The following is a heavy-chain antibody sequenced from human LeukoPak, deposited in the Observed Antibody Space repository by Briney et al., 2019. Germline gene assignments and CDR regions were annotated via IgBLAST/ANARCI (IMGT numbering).Heavy chain of an antibody. CDR2: IYYSGST. J-gene: IGHJ6*02. Sequence: PSETLSLTCTVSGGSISSYYWSWIRQPPGKGLEWIGYIYYSGSTNYNPSLKSRVTISVDTSKNQFSLKLSSVTAADTAVYYCARLNLEDYHYGMDVWGQGTTVTVSS. CDR3: ARLNLEDYHYGMDV. CDR1: GGSISSYY. V-gene: IGHV4-59*08.